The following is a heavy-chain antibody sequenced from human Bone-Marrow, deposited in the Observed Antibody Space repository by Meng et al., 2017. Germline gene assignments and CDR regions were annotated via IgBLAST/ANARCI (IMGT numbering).Heavy chain of an antibody. CDR3: ARLSYDILTDYYYRNYYYYGMDV. CDR1: GYSFTSYW. CDR2: IYPGDSDT. J-gene: IGHJ6*02. Sequence: KVSCKGSGYSFTSYWIGWVRQMPGKGLEWMGIIYPGDSDTRYSPSFQGQVTISAEKSISTAYLQWSSLKASDTAMYYCARLSYDILTDYYYRNYYYYGMDVWGQGTTVTVSS. D-gene: IGHD3-9*01. V-gene: IGHV5-51*01.